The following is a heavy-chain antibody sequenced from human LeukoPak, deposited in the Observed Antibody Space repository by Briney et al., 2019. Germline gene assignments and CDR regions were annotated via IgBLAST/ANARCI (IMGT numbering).Heavy chain of an antibody. Sequence: SVKVSCKASGGSFSRYAISWVRQAPGQGLEWMGGIIPIFGTANYAQKFQGRVTITADESARTAYMELRTPRSEDTAIYYCARGSGETGGYYYVYWGRGTPVTVSS. V-gene: IGHV1-69*13. CDR3: ARGSGETGGYYYVY. CDR1: GGSFSRYA. J-gene: IGHJ4*02. D-gene: IGHD3-22*01. CDR2: IIPIFGTA.